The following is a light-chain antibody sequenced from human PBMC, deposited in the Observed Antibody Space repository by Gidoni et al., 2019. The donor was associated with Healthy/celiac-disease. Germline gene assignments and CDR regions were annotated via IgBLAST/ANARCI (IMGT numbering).Light chain of an antibody. CDR1: QSVLYSSNNKNY. V-gene: IGKV4-1*01. CDR3: QQYYSTLFT. Sequence: DIVMTQSPDSLAVSLGERATIHRKSSQSVLYSSNNKNYLAWYQQKPGQPPKLLIYWASTRESGVPDRFSGSGSGTDFTLTISSLQAEDVAVYYCQQYYSTLFTFXPXTKVDIK. CDR2: WAS. J-gene: IGKJ3*01.